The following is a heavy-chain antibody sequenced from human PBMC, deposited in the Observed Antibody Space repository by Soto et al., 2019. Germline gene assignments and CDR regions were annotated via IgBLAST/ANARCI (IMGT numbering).Heavy chain of an antibody. Sequence: ASVKVSCKVSGYTLTELSMHWVRQAPGKGLEWMGGFDPEDGETIYAQKFQGRVTMTEDTSTDTAYMELSSLRSEDTAVYYCETSMVVTAMNRGYYFDYWGQGTLVTVSS. J-gene: IGHJ4*02. D-gene: IGHD2-21*02. CDR1: GYTLTELS. CDR3: ETSMVVTAMNRGYYFDY. V-gene: IGHV1-24*01. CDR2: FDPEDGET.